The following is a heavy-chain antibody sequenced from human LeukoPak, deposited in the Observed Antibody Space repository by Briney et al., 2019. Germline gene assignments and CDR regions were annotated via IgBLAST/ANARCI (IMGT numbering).Heavy chain of an antibody. CDR1: GGSISSYY. D-gene: IGHD2/OR15-2a*01. CDR2: IYYSGST. CDR3: AREGNYFFGY. J-gene: IGHJ4*02. Sequence: PSETLSLTCTVSGGSISSYYWSWIRQPPGKGLEWIGSIYYSGSTYYNPSLKSRVTISVDTSKNQFSLKLSSVTAADTAVYYCAREGNYFFGYWGQGTLVTVSS. V-gene: IGHV4-59*12.